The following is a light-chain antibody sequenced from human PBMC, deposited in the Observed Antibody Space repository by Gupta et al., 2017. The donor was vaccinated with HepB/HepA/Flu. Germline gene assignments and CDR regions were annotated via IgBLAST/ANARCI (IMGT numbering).Light chain of an antibody. Sequence: QSVLTQPLYVSAAPGQRVTISCTGTNSYTGAGYYVHWYHHLPGTAPKLLIFDNDNRPSGAPDRFSGSKSGTSASLTISGLQADDEADYYCQSYDTYHRTVIFGGGTKLTVL. V-gene: IGLV1-40*01. CDR3: QSYDTYHRTVI. CDR2: DND. CDR1: NSYTGAGYY. J-gene: IGLJ2*01.